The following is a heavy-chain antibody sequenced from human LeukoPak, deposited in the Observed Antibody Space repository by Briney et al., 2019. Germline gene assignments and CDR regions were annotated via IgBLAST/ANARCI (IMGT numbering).Heavy chain of an antibody. CDR3: ARRGGYSGYEQV. Sequence: KSSETLSLTCTVSGGSISSGTYYWNWIRQPAGKGLEWIGRIYTSGSTNYNPSLKSRVTISVDTSKNQFSLKLSSVTAADTAVYYCARRGGYSGYEQVWGQGTLVTVSS. D-gene: IGHD5-12*01. V-gene: IGHV4-61*02. J-gene: IGHJ4*02. CDR2: IYTSGST. CDR1: GGSISSGTYY.